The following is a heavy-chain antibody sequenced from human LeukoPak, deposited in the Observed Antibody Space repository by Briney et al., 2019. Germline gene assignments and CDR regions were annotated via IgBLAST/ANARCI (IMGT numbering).Heavy chain of an antibody. Sequence: PGGSLILSCAASGFTFDDYAMHWVRQAPGKGLERVSGISWNSGSIGYADSVKGRFTVSRDNAKNSLYLQMNSLRAEDTALYYCAKDDFDYWGQGTLVTVSS. CDR3: AKDDFDY. J-gene: IGHJ4*02. V-gene: IGHV3-9*01. CDR2: ISWNSGSI. CDR1: GFTFDDYA.